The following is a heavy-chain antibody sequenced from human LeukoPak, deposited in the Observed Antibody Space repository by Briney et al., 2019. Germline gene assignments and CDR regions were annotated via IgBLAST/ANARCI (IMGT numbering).Heavy chain of an antibody. CDR1: GYTFTGYY. J-gene: IGHJ5*02. Sequence: VSVKVSCKASGYTFTGYYMHWVRQAPGQGLEWMGWITSNCGHTNYAQKFQGRLTMTRDTPISTAYMELSRLRSDDTGVYYCARDRGRKNYYGSGSYWRPIWFDPWGQGTLVTLPS. V-gene: IGHV1-2*02. CDR2: ITSNCGHT. D-gene: IGHD3-10*01. CDR3: ARDRGRKNYYGSGSYWRPIWFDP.